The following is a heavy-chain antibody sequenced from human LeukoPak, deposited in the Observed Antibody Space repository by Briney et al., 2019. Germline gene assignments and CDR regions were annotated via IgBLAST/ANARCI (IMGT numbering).Heavy chain of an antibody. CDR1: GFTFSSYG. CDR3: AKDEKYYYDSSGPDY. CDR2: IRYDGSNK. D-gene: IGHD3-22*01. V-gene: IGHV3-30*02. Sequence: GGSLRLSCAASGFTFSSYGMHWVRQAPGKGLEWVAFIRYDGSNKYYADSVKGRFTISRDNSKNTLYLQMNSLRAEDTAVYYCAKDEKYYYDSSGPDYWGQGTLVTVSP. J-gene: IGHJ4*02.